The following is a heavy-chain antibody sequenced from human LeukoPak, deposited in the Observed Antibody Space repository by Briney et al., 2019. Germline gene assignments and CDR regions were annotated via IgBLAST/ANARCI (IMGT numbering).Heavy chain of an antibody. CDR1: GGSISGYY. CDR3: ARDLDRGSGSHYLGY. V-gene: IGHV4-4*07. Sequence: SETLSLTCIVFGGSISGYYWSWIRQPAGKGLEWIGRIYTSGSTNYNPSLKSRVTMSVNTSKNQFSLKLSSVTAADTAVYYCARDLDRGSGSHYLGYWGQGTLVTVSS. CDR2: IYTSGST. J-gene: IGHJ4*02. D-gene: IGHD3-10*01.